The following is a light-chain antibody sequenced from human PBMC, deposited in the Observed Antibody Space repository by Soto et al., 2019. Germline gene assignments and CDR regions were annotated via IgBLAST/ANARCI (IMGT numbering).Light chain of an antibody. Sequence: QSALTQPASVSGSPGQSITISCSGTSSDVGAYTSVSWYQQHPGKAPKLMIYEVSNRPSGVSNRFSGSKSANTASLTISGLQADDEAHDYCTTDTSDICMYVFVTVTK. V-gene: IGLV2-14*01. CDR1: SSDVGAYTS. J-gene: IGLJ1*01. CDR2: EVS. CDR3: TTDTSDICMYV.